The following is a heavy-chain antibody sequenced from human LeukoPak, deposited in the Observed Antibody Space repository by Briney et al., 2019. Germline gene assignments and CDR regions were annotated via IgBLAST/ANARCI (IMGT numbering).Heavy chain of an antibody. J-gene: IGHJ4*02. CDR1: GFTFSTSA. CDR3: AKDPFRDGYSPHYFEY. D-gene: IGHD5-24*01. Sequence: PGGSLRLSCVASGFTFSTSAMHWVRQAPGKGLEWVANIKKDGSDKYYVDSVKGRFTISRDNTKNSVYLQMNSLRAEDTAIYYCAKDPFRDGYSPHYFEYWGQGTLVTVSS. V-gene: IGHV3-7*01. CDR2: IKKDGSDK.